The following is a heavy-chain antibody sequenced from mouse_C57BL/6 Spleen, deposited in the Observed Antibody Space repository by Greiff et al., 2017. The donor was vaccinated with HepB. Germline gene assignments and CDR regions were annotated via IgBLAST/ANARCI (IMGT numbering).Heavy chain of an antibody. CDR1: GLTFSSYT. CDR2: ISGGGGNT. D-gene: IGHD2-5*01. Sequence: EVQLVESGGGLVKPGGSLKLSCAASGLTFSSYTMSWVRQTPEKRLEWVATISGGGGNTYYPDSVKGRFTISRDNAKNTLYLQMSSLRSEDTALYYCARQDYYSNYGYFDVWGTGTTVTVSS. J-gene: IGHJ1*03. CDR3: ARQDYYSNYGYFDV. V-gene: IGHV5-9*01.